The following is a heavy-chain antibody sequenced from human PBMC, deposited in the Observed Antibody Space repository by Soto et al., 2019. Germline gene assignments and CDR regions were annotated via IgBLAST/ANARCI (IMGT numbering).Heavy chain of an antibody. D-gene: IGHD2-2*01. Sequence: GGSLRLSCAASGFTFSSYAMSWVRQAPGKGLEWVSVISGSGDSTYYADSVRGRFTISRDNSKNTLYLQMNSLRAEDTAVYYCARPQSVVVPAAPQRRSYYYYGMDVWGQGTTVTVSS. CDR1: GFTFSSYA. CDR2: ISGSGDST. J-gene: IGHJ6*02. CDR3: ARPQSVVVPAAPQRRSYYYYGMDV. V-gene: IGHV3-23*01.